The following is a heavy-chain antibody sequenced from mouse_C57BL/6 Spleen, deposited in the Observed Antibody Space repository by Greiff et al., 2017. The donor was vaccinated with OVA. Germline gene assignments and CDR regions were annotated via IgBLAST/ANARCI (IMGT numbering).Heavy chain of an antibody. CDR1: GFTFSSYA. Sequence: EVKLVESGEGLVKPGGSLKLSCAASGFTFSSYAMSWVRQTPEKRLEWVAYISSGGDYIYYADTVKGRFTISRDNARNTLYLQMSSLKSEDTAMYYCTRGGWEAWFADWGQGTLVTVSA. CDR2: ISSGGDYI. D-gene: IGHD3-3*01. V-gene: IGHV5-9-1*02. CDR3: TRGGWEAWFAD. J-gene: IGHJ3*01.